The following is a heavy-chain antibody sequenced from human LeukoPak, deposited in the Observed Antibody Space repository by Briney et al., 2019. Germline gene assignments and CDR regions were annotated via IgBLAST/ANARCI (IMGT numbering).Heavy chain of an antibody. V-gene: IGHV4-39*01. J-gene: IGHJ4*02. CDR1: GDSISSSSYY. D-gene: IGHD3-22*01. CDR3: ARLSLSRQYDISGSGLFDY. CDR2: IYYSGST. Sequence: SETLSLTCAVSGDSISSSSYYWGWIRQPPGKGLEWIGSIYYSGSTYYNPSLSSRITMSVDTSKNQISVKLSSVIAADAAVYYCARLSLSRQYDISGSGLFDYWGQGTLVTVSS.